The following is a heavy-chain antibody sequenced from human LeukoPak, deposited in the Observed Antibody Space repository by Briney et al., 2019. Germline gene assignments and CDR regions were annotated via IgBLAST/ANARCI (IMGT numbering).Heavy chain of an antibody. CDR2: ISYDGSNK. CDR1: GFTFSSYG. D-gene: IGHD6-13*01. Sequence: PGGSLRLSCAASGFTFSSYGMHWVRQAPGKGLEWVAVISYDGSNKYYADSVKGRFTISRDNSKNTLYLQMNSLRAEDTAVYYCAKDPEGSSWYFDYWGQGTLVTVSS. J-gene: IGHJ4*02. V-gene: IGHV3-30*18. CDR3: AKDPEGSSWYFDY.